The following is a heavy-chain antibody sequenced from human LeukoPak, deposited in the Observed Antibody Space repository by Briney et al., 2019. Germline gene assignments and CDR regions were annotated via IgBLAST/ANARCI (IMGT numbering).Heavy chain of an antibody. D-gene: IGHD3-22*01. CDR2: MNPDSGDT. Sequence: APVKVSCKASGDTFTNYDFNWVRKATGQGLEWMGWMNPDSGDTGYAQKFQGRLTMTRDTSISTAYMELSSLTSDDTAIYYCARGKEDYDGSDFPLLGFWGQGTLVTVSS. CDR3: ARGKEDYDGSDFPLLGF. V-gene: IGHV1-8*01. CDR1: GDTFTNYD. J-gene: IGHJ4*02.